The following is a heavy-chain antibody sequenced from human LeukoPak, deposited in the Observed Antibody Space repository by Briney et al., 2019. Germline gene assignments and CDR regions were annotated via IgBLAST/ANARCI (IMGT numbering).Heavy chain of an antibody. Sequence: ASVKVSCKASGYTFTSYGISWVRQAPGQGLEWMGWISAYNGNTNYAQKLQGRVTMTTDTSTSTAYMELRSLRSDDTAVYYCARDHGYGYGYWGYYYMDVWGKGTTVTVSS. CDR1: GYTFTSYG. D-gene: IGHD5-18*01. V-gene: IGHV1-18*01. CDR2: ISAYNGNT. J-gene: IGHJ6*03. CDR3: ARDHGYGYGYWGYYYMDV.